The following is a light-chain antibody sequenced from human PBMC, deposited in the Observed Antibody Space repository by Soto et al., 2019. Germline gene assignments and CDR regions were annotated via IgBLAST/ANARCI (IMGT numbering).Light chain of an antibody. CDR1: QTVRNNY. CDR2: GAS. V-gene: IGKV3-20*01. CDR3: QQYGTSSFT. Sequence: EFVLTQSPGTLSLSPGERATLSCRASQTVRNNYLAWYQQKPGQAPRLLIYGASSRAAGIPDRFSGSGSGTEFTLTISRLEPEDLGVYYCQQYGTSSFTLGPGTKVDIK. J-gene: IGKJ3*01.